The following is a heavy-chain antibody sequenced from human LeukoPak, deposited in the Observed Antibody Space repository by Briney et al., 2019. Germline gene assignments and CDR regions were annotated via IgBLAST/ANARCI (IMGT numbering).Heavy chain of an antibody. CDR2: IFASGST. CDR1: GGSISSYQ. J-gene: IGHJ4*02. D-gene: IGHD6-13*01. V-gene: IGHV4-4*07. Sequence: SETLSLTCTASGGSISSYQWSWIRQPAGKGLEWIGRIFASGSTNYNPSLKSRVTMSVDTSKNQFSLKLISVTAVDTAVYYCARDGSSWPFFDSWGQGTLVTVSS. CDR3: ARDGSSWPFFDS.